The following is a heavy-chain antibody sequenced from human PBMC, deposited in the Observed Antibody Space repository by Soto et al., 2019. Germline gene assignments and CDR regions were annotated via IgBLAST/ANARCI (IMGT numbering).Heavy chain of an antibody. D-gene: IGHD3-22*01. V-gene: IGHV4-59*01. CDR1: GGSISSYY. Sequence: SETLSLTCTVSGGSISSYYWSWIRQPPGKGLEWIGYIYYSGSTNYNPSLKSRVTISVDTSKNQFSLKLSSVTAADTAVYYCARDHPAGYDSSCYYSFSFDYWGQGTLVTVSS. CDR2: IYYSGST. J-gene: IGHJ4*02. CDR3: ARDHPAGYDSSCYYSFSFDY.